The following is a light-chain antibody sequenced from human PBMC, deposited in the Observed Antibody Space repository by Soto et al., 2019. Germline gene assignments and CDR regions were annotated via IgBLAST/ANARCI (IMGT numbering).Light chain of an antibody. CDR1: SSDVGGYTY. Sequence: QSVLTQPRSVSGSPGQSVTISCTGTSSDVGGYTYVSWYQQHPGKAPKLIIYDVTERPSGVPARFSGSKSGNTASLTISGLQAEDEADYYCCSYAGSYTYVFGTGTKLIVL. J-gene: IGLJ1*01. CDR3: CSYAGSYTYV. CDR2: DVT. V-gene: IGLV2-11*01.